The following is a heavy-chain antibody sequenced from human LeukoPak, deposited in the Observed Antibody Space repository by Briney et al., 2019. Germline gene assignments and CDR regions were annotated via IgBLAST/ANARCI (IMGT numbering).Heavy chain of an antibody. CDR3: ARAGDRGTVDF. D-gene: IGHD7-27*01. V-gene: IGHV3-7*01. CDR1: GFTLSSYA. J-gene: IGHJ4*02. Sequence: GGSLRLSCAASGFTLSSYAMSWVRQAPGKGLEWVANVNEDGSKKYHVDSMKGRFTISRDNAKNSLYLQVNSLRAEDTAVYYCARAGDRGTVDFWGQGTLVTVSS. CDR2: VNEDGSKK.